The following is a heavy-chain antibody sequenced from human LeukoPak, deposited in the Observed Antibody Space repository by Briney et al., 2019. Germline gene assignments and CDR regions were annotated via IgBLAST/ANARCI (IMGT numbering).Heavy chain of an antibody. CDR3: AKDHFRGAILDY. V-gene: IGHV3-23*01. J-gene: IGHJ4*02. Sequence: GGSLRLSCVASGITFSSYAMNWVRQAPGKGLEWVSTISGSGGSTYYADSVKGRFTISRDNSKNTLYLQMNSLRAEDTAVYYCAKDHFRGAILDYWGQGTLVTVSS. D-gene: IGHD3-10*01. CDR1: GITFSSYA. CDR2: ISGSGGST.